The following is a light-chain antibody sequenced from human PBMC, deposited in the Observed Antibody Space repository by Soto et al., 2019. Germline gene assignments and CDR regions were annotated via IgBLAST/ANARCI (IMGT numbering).Light chain of an antibody. V-gene: IGKV3-11*01. CDR3: QQYNSYSRT. Sequence: EIVLTQSPATLSSSPGETATLSCRASQYVGTRLAWYQHKPGQAPRLLIYYTSNRATGIPARFSGSGSGTDFTLTISSLQPDDFATYYCQQYNSYSRTFGQGTKVDIK. CDR2: YTS. J-gene: IGKJ1*01. CDR1: QYVGTR.